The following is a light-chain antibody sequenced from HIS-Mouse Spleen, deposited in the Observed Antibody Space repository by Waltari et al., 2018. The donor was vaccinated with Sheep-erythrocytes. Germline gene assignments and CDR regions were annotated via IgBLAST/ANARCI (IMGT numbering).Light chain of an antibody. V-gene: IGKV2-28*01. Sequence: DIVMTQSPLSLPVTPGEPASISCRSSQSLLHSNGYNYLDWYLQKPGQSPQLLIDLGSSRAVGVPDRLSGSGSGTDFTLKISRVEAEDVGVYYCMQALQTPFTFGPGTKVDIK. CDR3: MQALQTPFT. CDR2: LGS. J-gene: IGKJ3*01. CDR1: QSLLHSNGYNY.